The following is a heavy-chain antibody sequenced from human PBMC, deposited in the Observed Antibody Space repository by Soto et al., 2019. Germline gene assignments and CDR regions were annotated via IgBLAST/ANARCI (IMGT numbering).Heavy chain of an antibody. CDR2: ISYDGSNK. CDR1: GFTFSSYG. CDR3: AKEGSVYDILPGSGYYGMDV. D-gene: IGHD3-9*01. J-gene: IGHJ6*02. V-gene: IGHV3-30*18. Sequence: QVQLVESGGGVVQPGRSLRLSCAASGFTFSSYGMHWVRQAPGKGLEWVAVISYDGSNKYYADSVKGRFTISRDNSKNTLYLQMNSLRAEDPAVYYCAKEGSVYDILPGSGYYGMDVWGQGTRSPSP.